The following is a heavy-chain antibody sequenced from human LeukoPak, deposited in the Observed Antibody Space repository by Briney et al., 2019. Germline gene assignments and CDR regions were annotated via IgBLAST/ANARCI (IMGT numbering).Heavy chain of an antibody. J-gene: IGHJ3*02. CDR2: IKQDGSEK. CDR1: GFTFSSYW. CDR3: ARSVRTAMATGDAFDI. Sequence: PGGSLRLSCAASGFTFSSYWMSWVRQAPGKGLGWVANIKQDGSEKYYVDSVKGRFTISRDNAKNSLYLQMNSLRAEDTAVYYCARSVRTAMATGDAFDIWGQGTMVTVSS. V-gene: IGHV3-7*01. D-gene: IGHD5-18*01.